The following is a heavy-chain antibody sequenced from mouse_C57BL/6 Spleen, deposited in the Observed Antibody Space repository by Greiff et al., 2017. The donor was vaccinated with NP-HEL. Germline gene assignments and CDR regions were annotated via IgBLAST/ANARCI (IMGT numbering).Heavy chain of an antibody. D-gene: IGHD2-4*01. CDR3: ARNDYSYYYAMDY. J-gene: IGHJ4*01. Sequence: QVQLQQSGPGLVQPSQSLSITCTVSGFSLTSYGVHWVRQSPGKGLEWLGVIWSGGSTDYNAAFISRLGISKDNSKSQVFFKMNSLQADDTAIYYCARNDYSYYYAMDYWGQGTSVTVSS. V-gene: IGHV2-2*01. CDR1: GFSLTSYG. CDR2: IWSGGST.